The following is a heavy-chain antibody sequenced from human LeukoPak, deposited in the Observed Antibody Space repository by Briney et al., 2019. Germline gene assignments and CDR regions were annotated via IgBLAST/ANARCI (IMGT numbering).Heavy chain of an antibody. Sequence: ASVKVSCKASGYTFTGYYMHWVRQAPGQGLEWMGWINPNSGGTNYAQKFQGWVTMTRNTSISTAYMELSRLRSDDTAVYYCARGPGITMVRGVIYFDYWGQGTLVTVSS. D-gene: IGHD3-10*01. CDR3: ARGPGITMVRGVIYFDY. V-gene: IGHV1-2*04. CDR2: INPNSGGT. CDR1: GYTFTGYY. J-gene: IGHJ4*02.